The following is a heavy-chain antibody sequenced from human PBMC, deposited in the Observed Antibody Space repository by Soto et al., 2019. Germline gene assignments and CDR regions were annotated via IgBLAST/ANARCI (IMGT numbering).Heavy chain of an antibody. CDR2: ISAYNGNT. Sequence: GSSVKVSFTASGYTSTSYGLCLALQAPGPGLEWMGWISAYNGNTNYAQKPQGRVTMTPDTSTSTVYMELRSLRSDDTAVYYCGRASRERSKAARPYSYFDYWGQGTLVTVAS. J-gene: IGHJ4*02. D-gene: IGHD6-6*01. CDR3: GRASRERSKAARPYSYFDY. V-gene: IGHV1-18*01. CDR1: GYTSTSYG.